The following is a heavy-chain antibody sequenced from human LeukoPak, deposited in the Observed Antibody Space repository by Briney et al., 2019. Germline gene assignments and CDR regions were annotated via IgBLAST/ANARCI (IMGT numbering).Heavy chain of an antibody. CDR1: GFTFSDNY. CDR3: ARGNIVVVTAIQAFDI. Sequence: GGSLRLSCAASGFTFSDNYMTWIRQAPGKGLEWVSYISNTGSTTYYADPVKGRFTISRDNAKNSLYLQMNSLRAEDTAVYYCARGNIVVVTAIQAFDIWGQGTMVTVSS. V-gene: IGHV3-11*04. CDR2: ISNTGSTT. D-gene: IGHD2-21*02. J-gene: IGHJ3*02.